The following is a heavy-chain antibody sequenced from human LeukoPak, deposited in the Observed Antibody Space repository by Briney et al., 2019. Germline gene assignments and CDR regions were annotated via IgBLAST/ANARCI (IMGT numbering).Heavy chain of an antibody. CDR3: ARADGGYDSGQYYYYYYMDV. CDR2: IYYSGST. J-gene: IGHJ6*03. D-gene: IGHD5-12*01. CDR1: GGSISSSSYY. V-gene: IGHV4-39*01. Sequence: PSETLSLTCTVSGGSISSSSYYWGWIRRPPGKGLEWIGSIYYSGSTYYNPSLKSRVTISVDTSKNQFSLKLSSVTDADTAVYYCARADGGYDSGQYYYYYYMDVWGKGTTVTVSS.